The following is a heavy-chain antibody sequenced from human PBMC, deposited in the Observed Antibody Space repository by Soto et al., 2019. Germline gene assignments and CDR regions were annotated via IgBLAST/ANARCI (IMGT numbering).Heavy chain of an antibody. V-gene: IGHV3-74*01. CDR3: SRGGIHHGFDA. D-gene: IGHD2-15*01. CDR2: INSDGSGL. Sequence: EVQLVESGGGLAQPGGPLSLSCVASGFTFSSYWMHWVRQAPGKGLVWVARINSDGSGLIYADSVRGRFTISRDNAYNAVYLQTSSLRAEDTALYYCSRGGIHHGFDAWGRGTMGTVSS. CDR1: GFTFSSYW. J-gene: IGHJ3*01.